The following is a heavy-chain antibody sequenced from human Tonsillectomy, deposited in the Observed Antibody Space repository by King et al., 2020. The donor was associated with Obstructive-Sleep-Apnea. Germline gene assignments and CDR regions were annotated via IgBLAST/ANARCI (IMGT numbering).Heavy chain of an antibody. D-gene: IGHD5-18*01. J-gene: IGHJ4*02. CDR1: GYTFTSYD. V-gene: IGHV1-8*01. CDR2: MNPNSGNT. CDR3: ARGLTADY. Sequence: VQLLESGAEVKKPGASVKVSCRASGYTFTSYDINWVRQATGQVLEGMVWMNPNSGNTGYAQKFQGRVTMTRTTSISTAYMELSTLRSEDTAVYYRARGLTADYWGQGTLVTVSS.